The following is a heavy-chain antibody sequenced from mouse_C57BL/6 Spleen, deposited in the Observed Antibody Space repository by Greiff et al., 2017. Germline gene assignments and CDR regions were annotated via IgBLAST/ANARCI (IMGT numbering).Heavy chain of an antibody. CDR2: IYPGSGST. D-gene: IGHD2-4*01. CDR3: ARGDYGWSFDV. Sequence: QVQLQQPGAELVKPGASVKMSCKASGYTFTSYWITWVKQRPGQGLEWIGDIYPGSGSTNYKEKFKSKATLTVDKSSSTAYMQLSSLTSEDSAVYDCARGDYGWSFDVWGTGTAVTVTA. V-gene: IGHV1-55*01. CDR1: GYTFTSYW. J-gene: IGHJ1*03.